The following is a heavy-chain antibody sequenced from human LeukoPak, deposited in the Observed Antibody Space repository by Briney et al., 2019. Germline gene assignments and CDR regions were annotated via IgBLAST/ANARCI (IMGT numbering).Heavy chain of an antibody. CDR3: ARASFWESPVNWFDP. Sequence: ASVKVSCKASGYTFIAYYMHWVRQAPGQGLEWMGWINPKNGGANYAPRFRGRVTLTRDRSTSTVYMELTRLTSDDTAVYYCARASFWESPVNWFDPWGQGTLVTVSS. CDR1: GYTFIAYY. D-gene: IGHD3-16*01. J-gene: IGHJ5*02. V-gene: IGHV1-2*07. CDR2: INPKNGGA.